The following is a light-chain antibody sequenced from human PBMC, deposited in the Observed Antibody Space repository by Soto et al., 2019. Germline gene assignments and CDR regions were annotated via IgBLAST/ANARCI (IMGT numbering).Light chain of an antibody. Sequence: DFQMTQSPSTLSASVGDRVTITCRASQSISSWLAWYQQKPGKAPKLLIYKASSLESGVPSRFSGSGSGTEFTLTISSLQPDDFATYYCLQYNSYSPWTFGQGTKVEIK. J-gene: IGKJ1*01. CDR1: QSISSW. CDR2: KAS. V-gene: IGKV1-5*03. CDR3: LQYNSYSPWT.